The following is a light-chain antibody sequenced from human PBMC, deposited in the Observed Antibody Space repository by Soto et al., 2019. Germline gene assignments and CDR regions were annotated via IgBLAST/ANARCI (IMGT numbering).Light chain of an antibody. CDR2: DAS. CDR3: QQSYSTPT. CDR1: QSISSW. V-gene: IGKV1-5*01. J-gene: IGKJ4*01. Sequence: SQQNQFLSNLPERVGDRVSFTCRASQSISSWLAWYQQKPGKAPKLLIYDASSLESGVPSRFSGSGSGTDFTLTISSLQPEDFATYYCQQSYSTPTFGGGTKVDI.